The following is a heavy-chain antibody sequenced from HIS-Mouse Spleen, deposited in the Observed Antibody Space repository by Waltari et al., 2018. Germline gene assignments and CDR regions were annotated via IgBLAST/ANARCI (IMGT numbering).Heavy chain of an antibody. CDR1: GYTFTGYY. Sequence: QVQLVQSGAEVKKPGASVKVSCKASGYTFTGYYMHWVRQAPGQGLEWMEWINPTSGGTNYAQKFQGRVTMTRDTSISTAYMELSRLRSDDTAVYYCARDPTLDAFDIWGQGTMVTVSS. J-gene: IGHJ3*02. CDR2: INPTSGGT. CDR3: ARDPTLDAFDI. V-gene: IGHV1-2*02.